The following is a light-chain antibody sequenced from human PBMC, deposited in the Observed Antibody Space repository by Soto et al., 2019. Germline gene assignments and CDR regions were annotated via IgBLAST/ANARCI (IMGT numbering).Light chain of an antibody. CDR3: AAWDDSLSVL. J-gene: IGLJ2*01. CDR2: RNN. Sequence: QSALTQPPSASGTPGQRVTISCSGSSSNNGSNYVYWYQQLPGTAPKLLIYRNNQRPSGVPDRFSGSKSGTSASLAISGLRSEDEADYYCAAWDDSLSVLFGGGTKVTVL. CDR1: SSNNGSNY. V-gene: IGLV1-47*01.